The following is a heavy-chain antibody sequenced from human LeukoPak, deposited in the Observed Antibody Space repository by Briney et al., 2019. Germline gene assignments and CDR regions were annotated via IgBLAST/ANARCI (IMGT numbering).Heavy chain of an antibody. J-gene: IGHJ4*02. CDR3: AKAHPLRWLQPYYFDY. CDR2: ISGGGGST. Sequence: GGSLRLSCAASGFTFSSYAMSWVRQAPGKGLEWVSAISGGGGSTYYADSVKGRFTISRDNSKNTLYLQMNSLRAEDTAVYYCAKAHPLRWLQPYYFDYWGQGTLVTVSS. D-gene: IGHD5-24*01. V-gene: IGHV3-23*01. CDR1: GFTFSSYA.